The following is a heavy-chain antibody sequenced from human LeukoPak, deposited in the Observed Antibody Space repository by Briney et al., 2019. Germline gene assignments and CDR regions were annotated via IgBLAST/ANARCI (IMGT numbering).Heavy chain of an antibody. CDR1: GYTFTGYY. J-gene: IGHJ4*02. CDR3: ARDPDYYDSSGYGDY. V-gene: IGHV1-2*02. CDR2: INPNSGGT. D-gene: IGHD3-22*01. Sequence: ASVKVSCKASGYTFTGYYMHWVRQAPGQGLEWMGWINPNSGGTNYAQKFQGRVTMTRDTSISTAYMELSRLRSDGTAVYYCARDPDYYDSSGYGDYWGQGTLVTASS.